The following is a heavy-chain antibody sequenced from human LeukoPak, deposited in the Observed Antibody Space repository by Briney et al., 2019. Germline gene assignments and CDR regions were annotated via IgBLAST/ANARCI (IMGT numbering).Heavy chain of an antibody. V-gene: IGHV3-48*03. Sequence: GGSLRLSCVASGFTFTSSDFNWLRQAPGKGLEWLSNITRSGSNLYYADSVKGRFTTSRDDAKDSVYLQMESLRVEDTAIYYCARNFDPWGQGTLVTVSS. CDR1: GFTFTSSD. CDR3: ARNFDP. CDR2: ITRSGSNL. D-gene: IGHD3-3*01. J-gene: IGHJ5*02.